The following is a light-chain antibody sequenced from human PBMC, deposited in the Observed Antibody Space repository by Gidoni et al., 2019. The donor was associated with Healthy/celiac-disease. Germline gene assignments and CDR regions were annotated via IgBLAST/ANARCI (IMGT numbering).Light chain of an antibody. V-gene: IGKV3-20*01. J-gene: IGKJ3*01. CDR1: QSVSSSY. Sequence: EIVLTPSPGTLSLSPGERATLSCRASQSVSSSYLAWYQHKPGQAPRLLIYGASSRATGIPDRFSGSGSGTDFTLTIIRLEPEDFAVYYCQQYGSSPFTFGPGTKVDIK. CDR2: GAS. CDR3: QQYGSSPFT.